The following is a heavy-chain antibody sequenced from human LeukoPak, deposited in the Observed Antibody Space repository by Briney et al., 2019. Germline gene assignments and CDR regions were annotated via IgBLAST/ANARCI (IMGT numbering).Heavy chain of an antibody. J-gene: IGHJ6*03. CDR3: ASSYYYYSSGNYYYYYMDV. D-gene: IGHD3-22*01. V-gene: IGHV1-69*05. CDR1: GGTFSSYA. Sequence: SVKVSCKASGGTFSSYAISWVRQAPGQGLEWMGGIIPIFGTANYAQKFQGRVTITTDESTSTAYMELSSLRSEDTAVYYCASSYYYYSSGNYYYYYMDVWGKGTTVTVSS. CDR2: IIPIFGTA.